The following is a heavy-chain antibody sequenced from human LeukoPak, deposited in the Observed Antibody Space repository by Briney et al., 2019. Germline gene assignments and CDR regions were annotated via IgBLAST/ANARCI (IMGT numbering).Heavy chain of an antibody. J-gene: IGHJ4*02. V-gene: IGHV4-4*07. D-gene: IGHD4-17*01. CDR1: GGSFSIYY. CDR2: IYTSGST. CDR3: ARGPTTVTRAFDY. Sequence: PSETLSLTCTVSGGSFSIYYRSWIRQPAGKGLEWIGRIYTSGSTNYNPSLKSRVTMSVDTSKNQFSLKLSSVTAADTAVYYCARGPTTVTRAFDYWGQGTLVTVSS.